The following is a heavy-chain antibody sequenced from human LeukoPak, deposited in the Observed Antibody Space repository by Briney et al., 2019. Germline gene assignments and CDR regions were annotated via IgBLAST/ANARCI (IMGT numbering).Heavy chain of an antibody. D-gene: IGHD1-26*01. CDR1: GFTFSSYA. J-gene: IGHJ3*02. V-gene: IGHV3-23*01. CDR2: ISGSGGNT. Sequence: GGSLRLSCAASGFTFSSYAMSWVRQAPGKGLEWVSAISGSGGNTYYAGSVKGRFTVSRDNSKNTLYLQMNSLRAEDTAVYYCAKGYLVGATLYAFDIWGQGTMVTVSS. CDR3: AKGYLVGATLYAFDI.